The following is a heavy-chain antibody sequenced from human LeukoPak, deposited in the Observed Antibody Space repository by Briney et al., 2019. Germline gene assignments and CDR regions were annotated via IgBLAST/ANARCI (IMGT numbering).Heavy chain of an antibody. CDR2: IYYSGST. CDR3: ARVGYSSSLGDYYFDY. Sequence: PSETLSLTCTVSGGSISSSSYYWGWIRQPPGKGLEWIGSIYYSGSTYYNPSLKSRVTISVDTSKNQFSLKLSSVTAADTAVYYCARVGYSSSLGDYYFDYWGQGTLVTVSS. D-gene: IGHD6-6*01. CDR1: GGSISSSSYY. J-gene: IGHJ4*02. V-gene: IGHV4-39*07.